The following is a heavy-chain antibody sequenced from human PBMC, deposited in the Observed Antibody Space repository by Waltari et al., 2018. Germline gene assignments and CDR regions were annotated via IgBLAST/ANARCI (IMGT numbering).Heavy chain of an antibody. CDR1: GFTVNNNY. J-gene: IGHJ4*02. CDR2: MYSDGGA. Sequence: EVKLVESGGGLMQPGGYLSLSCAASGFTVNNNYMSWVRQAQGKGLEWVSLMYSDGGAYYADSVKGRFTISRDNSKNTVYLQMDSLRADDTAVYYCATPLTGRAYWGQGTLVTVSS. V-gene: IGHV3-53*01. CDR3: ATPLTGRAY.